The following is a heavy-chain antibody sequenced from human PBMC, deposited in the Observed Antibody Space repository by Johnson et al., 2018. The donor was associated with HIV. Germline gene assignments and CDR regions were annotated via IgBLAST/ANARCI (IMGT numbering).Heavy chain of an antibody. J-gene: IGHJ3*01. CDR1: GFTFSSYG. Sequence: QVQLVESGGGVVQPGRSLRLSCAASGFTFSSYGMHWVRQAPGKALEWVAVIWYDGSNKYYADSVKGRFTISRDTSKNTLYLQMNSLRAEDTAVYYCAKDDNLGVWYSDAFDVWGQGTVVTVSS. CDR2: IWYDGSNK. CDR3: AKDDNLGVWYSDAFDV. V-gene: IGHV3-33*06. D-gene: IGHD6-19*01.